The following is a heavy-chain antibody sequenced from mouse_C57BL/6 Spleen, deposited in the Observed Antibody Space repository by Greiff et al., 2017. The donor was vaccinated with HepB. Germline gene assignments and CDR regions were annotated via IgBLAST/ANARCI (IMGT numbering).Heavy chain of an antibody. Sequence: VQLQQSGPGLAKPSQTLSLTCSVTGYSITSDYWNWIRKFPGNKLEYMGYISYSGSTYYNPSLKSRISITRDTSKNQYYLQLNSVTTEDTATYYCARGGNLRSTMIRYFDYWGQGTTLTVSS. J-gene: IGHJ2*01. D-gene: IGHD2-4*01. CDR1: GYSITSDY. CDR2: ISYSGST. CDR3: ARGGNLRSTMIRYFDY. V-gene: IGHV3-8*01.